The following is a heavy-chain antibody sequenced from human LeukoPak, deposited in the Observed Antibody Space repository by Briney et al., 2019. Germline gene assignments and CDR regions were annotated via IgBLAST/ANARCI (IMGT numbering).Heavy chain of an antibody. J-gene: IGHJ4*02. V-gene: IGHV5-51*01. Sequence: ASVKVSCKASGGTFSSYAISWVRQMPGKGLEWMGIIYPGDSDTRYSPSFQGQVTISADKSISTAYLQWSSLKASDTAMYYCARTLGITGTTIDYWGQGTLVTVSS. CDR3: ARTLGITGTTIDY. D-gene: IGHD1-7*01. CDR1: GGTFSSYA. CDR2: IYPGDSDT.